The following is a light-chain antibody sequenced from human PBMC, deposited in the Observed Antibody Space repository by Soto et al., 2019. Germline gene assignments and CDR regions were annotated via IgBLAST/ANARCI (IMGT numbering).Light chain of an antibody. CDR3: MQALQTPIT. J-gene: IGKJ5*01. CDR1: QSLLHSNGYNY. Sequence: DILMTQSPLSLPFTPGEPSSISCRSSQSLLHSNGYNYLDWYLQKPGQSPQLLIYLGSNRASGVPDRFSASGSGTDFTLKISRVEAEDVGVYYCMQALQTPITFGQGTRLEIK. CDR2: LGS. V-gene: IGKV2-28*01.